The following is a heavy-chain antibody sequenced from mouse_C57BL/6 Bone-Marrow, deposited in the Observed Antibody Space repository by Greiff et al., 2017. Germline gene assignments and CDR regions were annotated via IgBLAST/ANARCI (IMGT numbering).Heavy chain of an antibody. CDR2: IYPGDGDT. V-gene: IGHV1-80*01. CDR3: ARDPFGSSYIDAMDY. J-gene: IGHJ4*01. D-gene: IGHD1-1*01. CDR1: GYAFSSYW. Sequence: VQLQQPGAELVKPGASVKISCKASGYAFSSYWMNWVKQRPGQGLEWIGQIYPGDGDTNYNGKFKGKDTLTADKSSSPAYLQLSSLTSEDSAVYFCARDPFGSSYIDAMDYWGQGTSVTVSS.